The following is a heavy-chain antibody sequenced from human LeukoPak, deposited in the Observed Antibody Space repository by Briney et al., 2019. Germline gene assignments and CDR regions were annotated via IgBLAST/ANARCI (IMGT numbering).Heavy chain of an antibody. D-gene: IGHD1-14*01. CDR3: AKDASDTGYYSDY. V-gene: IGHV3-23*01. CDR2: IIGSGVTT. J-gene: IGHJ4*02. CDR1: GFTFSSYA. Sequence: GGSLRLSCAGSGFTFSSYAMSWARQAPGKGLEWVSTIIGSGVTTYYADSVKGRFTISRDNSKNTLYLQVNSLRAEDTAVYYCAKDASDTGYYSDYWGQGTLVTVSS.